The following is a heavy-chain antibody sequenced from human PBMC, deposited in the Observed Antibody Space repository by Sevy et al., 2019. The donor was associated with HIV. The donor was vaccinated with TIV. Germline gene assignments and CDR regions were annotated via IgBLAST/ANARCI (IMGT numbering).Heavy chain of an antibody. CDR3: AKEDDAFDV. CDR1: GFTFSNYA. V-gene: IGHV3-33*03. J-gene: IGHJ3*01. CDR2: LWSHGRRE. Sequence: GGALRLSCAGSGFTFSNYAMHWVRQAPGKGLECVAGLWSHGRREYYADFAKGRFTISRDNSKNTVYLHMDSLRTDDTAVYYCAKEDDAFDVWCQGTMVTVSS.